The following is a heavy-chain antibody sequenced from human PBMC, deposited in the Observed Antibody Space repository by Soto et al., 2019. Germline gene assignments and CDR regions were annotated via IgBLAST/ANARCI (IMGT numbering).Heavy chain of an antibody. CDR2: INAGNGNT. V-gene: IGHV1-3*01. D-gene: IGHD3-10*01. CDR1: GYTFTSYA. CDR3: ARGDYYGSGSYYIPGGTFDI. J-gene: IGHJ3*02. Sequence: ASVKVSCKASGYTFTSYAMHWVRQAPGQRLEWMGWINAGNGNTKYSQKFQGRVTITRDTSASTAYMELSSLRSEDTAVYYCARGDYYGSGSYYIPGGTFDIWGQGTMVTVSS.